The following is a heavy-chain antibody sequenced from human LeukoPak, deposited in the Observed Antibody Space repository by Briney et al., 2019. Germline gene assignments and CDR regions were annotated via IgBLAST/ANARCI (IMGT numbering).Heavy chain of an antibody. Sequence: GASVKVSCKVSGYTPTELSMHWVRQAPGKGREWMGGFDPEDGETIYAQKFQGRVTMTEDTSTDTAYMELSSLRSEDTAVYYCATALQRAFDYWGQGTLVTVSS. CDR2: FDPEDGET. V-gene: IGHV1-24*01. CDR1: GYTPTELS. CDR3: ATALQRAFDY. J-gene: IGHJ4*02.